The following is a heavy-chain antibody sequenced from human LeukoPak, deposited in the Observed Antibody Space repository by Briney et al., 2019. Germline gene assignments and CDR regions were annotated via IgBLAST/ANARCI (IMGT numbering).Heavy chain of an antibody. D-gene: IGHD1-26*01. CDR2: IYYSGST. Sequence: PSETLSLTCAVYGGSFSGYYWSWIRQPPGKGLEWIGYIYYSGSTNYNPSLKSRVTISVDTSKNQFSLKLSSVTAADTAVYFCARLGSYHDFWGQGALVTVSS. V-gene: IGHV4-59*08. J-gene: IGHJ4*02. CDR3: ARLGSYHDF. CDR1: GGSFSGYY.